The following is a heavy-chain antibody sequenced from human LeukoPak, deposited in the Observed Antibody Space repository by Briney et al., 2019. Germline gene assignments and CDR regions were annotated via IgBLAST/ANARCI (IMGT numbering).Heavy chain of an antibody. CDR3: SRTETRFGVLFDY. CDR2: IRSAGYGETA. CDR1: GFTFGDYV. D-gene: IGHD1-1*01. V-gene: IGHV3-49*04. J-gene: IGHJ4*02. Sequence: QPGRSLRLSCKTSGFTFGDYVMSWVRQAPGKGLEWVGFIRSAGYGETAEYAASVKERFTISRDDSKSIAYLQMSSLKSEDTAVYYCSRTETRFGVLFDYWGQGTLVTVSS.